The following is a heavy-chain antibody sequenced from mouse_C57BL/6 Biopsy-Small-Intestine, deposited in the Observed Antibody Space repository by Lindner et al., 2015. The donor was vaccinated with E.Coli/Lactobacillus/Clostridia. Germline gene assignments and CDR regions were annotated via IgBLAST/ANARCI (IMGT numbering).Heavy chain of an antibody. J-gene: IGHJ2*01. CDR3: ARWGGYYVFDF. V-gene: IGHV14-2*01. CDR1: GFNIKDYY. D-gene: IGHD2-3*01. CDR2: IDPEDGET. Sequence: VQLQESGAELVKPGASVRLSCTGSGFNIKDYYMHWVKQRTEQGLEWIGRIDPEDGETEYAPKFQGKATITADTSSNTGYLQLSSLTSEDTAVYFCARWGGYYVFDFWGQGTTLTVSS.